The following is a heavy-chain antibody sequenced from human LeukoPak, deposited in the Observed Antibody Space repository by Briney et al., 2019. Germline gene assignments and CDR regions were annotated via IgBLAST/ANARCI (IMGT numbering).Heavy chain of an antibody. CDR1: GGSISSYY. D-gene: IGHD3-3*01. J-gene: IGHJ4*02. V-gene: IGHV4-59*01. CDR2: VYYSGST. Sequence: SETLSLTCTVSGGSISSYYWSWIRQPPGKGLEWIGYVYYSGSTNYNPSFKSRVTISVDTSKNQFSLKLSSVTAADTAVYYCASHLQSYDFWSGYSFDYWGQGTLVTVSS. CDR3: ASHLQSYDFWSGYSFDY.